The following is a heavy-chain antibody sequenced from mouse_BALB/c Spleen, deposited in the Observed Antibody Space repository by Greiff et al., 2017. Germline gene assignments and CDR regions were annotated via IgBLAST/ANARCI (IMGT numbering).Heavy chain of an antibody. D-gene: IGHD2-12*01. CDR1: GFTFSSYT. CDR3: ARDDRAMDY. Sequence: EVKLVESGGGLVQPGGSLKLSCAASGFTFSSYTMSWVRQTPEKRLEWVAYISNGGGSTYYPDTVKGRFTISRDNAKNTLYLQMSSLKSEDTAMYYCARDDRAMDYWGQGTSVTVSS. CDR2: ISNGGGST. J-gene: IGHJ4*01. V-gene: IGHV5-12-2*01.